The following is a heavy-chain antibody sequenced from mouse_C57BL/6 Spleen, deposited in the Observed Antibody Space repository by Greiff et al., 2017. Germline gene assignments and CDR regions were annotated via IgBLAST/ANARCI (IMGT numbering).Heavy chain of an antibody. CDR2: FYPGSGSI. CDR3: ARHEGNYYDSSYYAMDY. CDR1: GYAFTEYT. D-gene: IGHD1-1*01. V-gene: IGHV1-62-2*01. J-gene: IGHJ4*01. Sequence: VQLQQSGAELVKPGASVKLSCKASGYAFTEYTIHWVKQRSGQGLEWIGWFYPGSGSIKYNEKFKDKATLTADKSSSTVYMELSRLTSDDSAVYFCARHEGNYYDSSYYAMDYWGQGTSVTVSS.